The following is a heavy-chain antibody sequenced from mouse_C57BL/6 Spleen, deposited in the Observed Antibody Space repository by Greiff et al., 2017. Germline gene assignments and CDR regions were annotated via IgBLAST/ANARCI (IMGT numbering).Heavy chain of an antibody. V-gene: IGHV1-66*01. CDR1: GYSFTSYY. Sequence: QVQLQQSGPELVQPGASVKISCKASGYSFTSYYIHWVKQRPGQGLEWIGWIYPGSGNTKYNEKFKGKATLTADTSSSTAYMQLSSLTSEDSAVYYCARSPYDFYAMDYWGQGTSVTVSS. J-gene: IGHJ4*01. D-gene: IGHD6-5*01. CDR2: IYPGSGNT. CDR3: ARSPYDFYAMDY.